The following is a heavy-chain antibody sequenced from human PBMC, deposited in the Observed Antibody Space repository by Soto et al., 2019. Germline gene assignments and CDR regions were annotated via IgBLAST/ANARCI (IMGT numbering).Heavy chain of an antibody. CDR1: GFTFSSYN. CDR3: ARVGSSGWYGDFDS. D-gene: IGHD6-19*01. Sequence: EVQLVESGGGLVQPGWSLRLSCAASGFTFSSYNMNWVRLAPGKGLEWVSYISSSRTTIYYADSVKGRFTISRDNAKNSLYLQMNSLRDEDTAVYYCARVGSSGWYGDFDSWGQGTLVTVSS. CDR2: ISSSRTTI. J-gene: IGHJ4*02. V-gene: IGHV3-48*02.